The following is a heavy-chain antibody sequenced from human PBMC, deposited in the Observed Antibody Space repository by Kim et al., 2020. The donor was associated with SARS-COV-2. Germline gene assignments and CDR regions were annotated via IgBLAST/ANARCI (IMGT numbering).Heavy chain of an antibody. CDR2: FDPEDGET. CDR1: GYTLTELS. Sequence: ASVTVSCKVSGYTLTELSMHWVRQAPGKGLEWMGGFDPEDGETIYAQKFQGRVTMTEDTSTDTAYMELSSLRSEDTAVYYCATEATVDYVWGSYRYLDYWGQGTLVTVSS. D-gene: IGHD3-16*02. V-gene: IGHV1-24*01. J-gene: IGHJ4*02. CDR3: ATEATVDYVWGSYRYLDY.